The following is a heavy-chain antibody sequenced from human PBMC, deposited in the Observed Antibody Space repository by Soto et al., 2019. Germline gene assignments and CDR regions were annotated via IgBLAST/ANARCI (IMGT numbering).Heavy chain of an antibody. CDR2: ILPSSGDT. D-gene: IGHD3-16*02. CDR3: AKLMITFAGVIDDN. CDR1: GYTFSDFY. V-gene: IGHV1-2*02. Sequence: QVKLVQSGAEVKKPGASVRVSCEASGYTFSDFYIHWVRQAPGQGLEWMGSILPSSGDTRYSQRFQGRVSMTRDTSISTAYMDLSGLRSDDTAVYFCAKLMITFAGVIDDNLGQGTLVTVSS. J-gene: IGHJ4*02.